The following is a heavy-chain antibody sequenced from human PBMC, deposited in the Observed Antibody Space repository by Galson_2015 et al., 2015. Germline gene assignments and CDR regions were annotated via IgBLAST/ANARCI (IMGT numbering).Heavy chain of an antibody. CDR3: ARDAEDIVVVVAATHYYYYMDV. D-gene: IGHD2-15*01. V-gene: IGHV3-30*01. J-gene: IGHJ6*03. CDR2: ISYDGSNK. CDR1: GFTFSSYA. Sequence: SLRLSCAASGFTFSSYAMHWVRQAPGKGLEWVAVISYDGSNKYYADSVKGRFTISRDNSKNTLYLQMNSLRAEDTAVYYCARDAEDIVVVVAATHYYYYMDVWGKGTTVTVSS.